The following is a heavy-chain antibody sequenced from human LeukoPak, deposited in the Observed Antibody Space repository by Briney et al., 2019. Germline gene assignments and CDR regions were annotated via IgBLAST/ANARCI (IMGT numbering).Heavy chain of an antibody. CDR2: IYYSGST. CDR3: AREAYWSTVEKTGVFDY. D-gene: IGHD4-23*01. CDR1: GGSISSGDYY. Sequence: SETLSLTCTVSGGSISSGDYYWSWIRQPPGKGLEWIGYIYYSGSTYYNPSLKSRVTISVDRSKNQFSLRLSSVTAADTAVYYCAREAYWSTVEKTGVFDYWGQGTLVTVSS. V-gene: IGHV4-30-4*01. J-gene: IGHJ4*02.